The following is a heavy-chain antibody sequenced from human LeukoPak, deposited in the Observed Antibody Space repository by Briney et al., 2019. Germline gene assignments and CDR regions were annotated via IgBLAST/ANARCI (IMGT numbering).Heavy chain of an antibody. Sequence: ASVKLACKASGYSFTSYYMHWVRQPPGQGLEWMGIINPSGSSTTYAQKFQGRVTMTRDMSTSTVYMELSSLRSEDTAVYYCARDPCTNAVCSSFDYWGQGTPVTVSS. D-gene: IGHD2-8*01. V-gene: IGHV1-46*01. CDR1: GYSFTSYY. J-gene: IGHJ4*02. CDR2: INPSGSST. CDR3: ARDPCTNAVCSSFDY.